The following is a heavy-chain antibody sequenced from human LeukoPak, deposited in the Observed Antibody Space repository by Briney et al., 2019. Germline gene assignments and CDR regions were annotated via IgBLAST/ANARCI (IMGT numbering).Heavy chain of an antibody. CDR3: AGGLFVDIVVVPAAIGFDY. V-gene: IGHV4-34*01. Sequence: SETLSLTCAVYGGSFSGYYWSWIRQPPGKGLEWIGEINHSGSTNYNPSLKSRVTISVDTSKNQFSLKLSSVTAADTAVYYCAGGLFVDIVVVPAAIGFDYWGQGTLVTVSS. CDR2: INHSGST. CDR1: GGSFSGYY. J-gene: IGHJ4*02. D-gene: IGHD2-2*01.